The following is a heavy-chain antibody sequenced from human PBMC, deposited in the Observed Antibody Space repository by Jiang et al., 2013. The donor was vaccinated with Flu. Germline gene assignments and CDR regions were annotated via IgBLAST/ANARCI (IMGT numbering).Heavy chain of an antibody. CDR1: GFTFSSYS. V-gene: IGHV3-48*01. D-gene: IGHD1-26*01. CDR3: ARSRATVFYYGMDV. Sequence: VQLLESGGGLVQPGGSLRLSCAASGFTFSSYSMNWVRQAPGKGLEWVSYISSSSSSIYYIDSVKGRFTISRDNAKNSLYLQMNSLRAEDTAVYYCARSRATVFYYGMDVVGPRDHGHRL. J-gene: IGHJ6*02. CDR2: ISSSSSSI.